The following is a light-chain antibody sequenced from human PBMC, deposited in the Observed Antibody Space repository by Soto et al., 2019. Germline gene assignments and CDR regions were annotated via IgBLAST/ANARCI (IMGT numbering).Light chain of an antibody. J-gene: IGKJ3*01. CDR3: HQYNSYPFT. Sequence: DIQMTQSPSTLSASVGDRVTITCRASQSISSWLAWYQQKPGKDPKLLIYKASSLESAVPSRFSGSGSGTELTLTISSLQPDDFAGYYCHQYNSYPFTFGPGTKVDIK. CDR1: QSISSW. V-gene: IGKV1-5*03. CDR2: KAS.